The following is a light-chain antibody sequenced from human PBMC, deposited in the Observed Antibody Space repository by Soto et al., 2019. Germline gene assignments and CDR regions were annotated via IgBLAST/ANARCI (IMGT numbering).Light chain of an antibody. CDR3: LKTFSTRPWT. V-gene: IGKV1-39*01. CDR1: QSISTY. Sequence: IKVYLSPSSVSASVGDRVTITCRASQSISTYLNWYQQKPGKAPKVLIYAASSLQGGVPSRFSGSGSGTDFTLTISTLQPEDVATYYCLKTFSTRPWTFAQGTKVDIK. CDR2: AAS. J-gene: IGKJ1*01.